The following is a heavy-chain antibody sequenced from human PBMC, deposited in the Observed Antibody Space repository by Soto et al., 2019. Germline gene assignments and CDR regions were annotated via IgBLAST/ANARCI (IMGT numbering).Heavy chain of an antibody. D-gene: IGHD7-27*01. V-gene: IGHV4-34*01. CDR2: INHSGST. Sequence: SETLSLTCAVYGGSFSCYYWSWIRQPPGKGLEWIGEINHSGSTNYNPSLKSRVTISVDTSKNQFSLKLSSVTAADTAVYYCATLGTRDYWGQGTLVTVSS. J-gene: IGHJ4*02. CDR3: ATLGTRDY. CDR1: GGSFSCYY.